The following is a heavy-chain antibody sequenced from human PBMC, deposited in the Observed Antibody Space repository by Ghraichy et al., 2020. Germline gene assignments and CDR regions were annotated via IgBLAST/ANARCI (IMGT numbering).Heavy chain of an antibody. CDR2: IYYSGST. Sequence: GSLSLTCTVSGGSISSYYWSWIRQPPGKGLEWIGYIYYSGSTNYNPSLKSRVTISVDTSKNQFSLKLSSVTAADTAVYYCARGGIAVAGKYFQHWGQGTLVTVSS. V-gene: IGHV4-59*01. CDR1: GGSISSYY. J-gene: IGHJ1*01. D-gene: IGHD6-19*01. CDR3: ARGGIAVAGKYFQH.